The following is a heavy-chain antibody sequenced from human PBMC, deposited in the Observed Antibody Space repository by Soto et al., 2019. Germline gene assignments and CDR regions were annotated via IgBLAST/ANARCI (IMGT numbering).Heavy chain of an antibody. J-gene: IGHJ3*01. CDR1: GGTFSSYA. CDR2: IIPIFGTA. D-gene: IGHD3-3*01. CDR3: ARDITIFGVGQGPYAFAC. Sequence: SVKVSCKASGGTFSSYAISWVRQAPGQGLEWMGGIIPIFGTANYAQKFQGGVTITADESTSTAYMELSSLRSEDTAVYYCARDITIFGVGQGPYAFACWAQRTMVIVSS. V-gene: IGHV1-69*13.